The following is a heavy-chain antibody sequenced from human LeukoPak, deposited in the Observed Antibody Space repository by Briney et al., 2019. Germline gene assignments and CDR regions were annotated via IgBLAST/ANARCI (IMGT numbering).Heavy chain of an antibody. J-gene: IGHJ5*02. CDR1: GYTFTSYD. D-gene: IGHD3-3*01. CDR2: MNPNSGNT. Sequence: ASVKVSCKASGYTFTSYDINWVRQATGQGLEWMGWMNPNSGNTGYAQKFQGRVTMTRNTSISTAYMELSSLRSEDTAVYYRARGASKYDFWSGYQPNWFDPWGQGTLVTVSS. V-gene: IGHV1-8*01. CDR3: ARGASKYDFWSGYQPNWFDP.